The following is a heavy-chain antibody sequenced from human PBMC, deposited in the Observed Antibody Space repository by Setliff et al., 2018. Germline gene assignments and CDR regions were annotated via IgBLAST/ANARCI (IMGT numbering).Heavy chain of an antibody. Sequence: ASVKVSCKASGYAFTGYYIHWVRQAPGQGLEWMGRINPNSGGTNYAQKLQGRVTMTTDTSTSTAYMELRSLRSDDTAVYYCARDGEYDYGDYVRFDYWGQGTLVTVSS. V-gene: IGHV1-2*06. CDR1: GYAFTGYY. CDR2: INPNSGGT. J-gene: IGHJ4*02. CDR3: ARDGEYDYGDYVRFDY. D-gene: IGHD4-17*01.